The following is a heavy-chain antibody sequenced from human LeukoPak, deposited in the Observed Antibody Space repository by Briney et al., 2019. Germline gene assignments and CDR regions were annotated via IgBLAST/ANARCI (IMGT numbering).Heavy chain of an antibody. D-gene: IGHD1-7*01. Sequence: SETLSLTCTVPGGSISGYYWSWIRQPPGKGLEWIGYIDYSGSTNYTPSLKGRVTISVDTSNNQFSLKLSSVTAADTAVYYCARGDIIGTLGYFDYWGQGTLVTVSS. CDR3: ARGDIIGTLGYFDY. CDR2: IDYSGST. V-gene: IGHV4-59*01. CDR1: GGSISGYY. J-gene: IGHJ4*02.